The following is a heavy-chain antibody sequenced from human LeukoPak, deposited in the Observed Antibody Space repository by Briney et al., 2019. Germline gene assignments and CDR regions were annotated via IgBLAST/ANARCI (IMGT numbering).Heavy chain of an antibody. D-gene: IGHD6-13*01. V-gene: IGHV1-69*05. CDR2: IIPIFGTA. CDR1: GGTFSSYA. CDR3: ARRAAAGSWYFDY. J-gene: IGHJ4*02. Sequence: SVKVSCKASGGTFSSYAISWVRQAPGEGLEWMGRIIPIFGTANYAQKFQGRVTITTDESTSTAYMELSSLRSEDTAVYYCARRAAAGSWYFDYWGQGTLVTVSS.